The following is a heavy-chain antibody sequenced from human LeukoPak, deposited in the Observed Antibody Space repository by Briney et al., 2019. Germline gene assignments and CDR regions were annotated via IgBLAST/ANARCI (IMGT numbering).Heavy chain of an antibody. CDR1: GGSFSGYY. CDR3: AAIRDGY. CDR2: INHSGST. D-gene: IGHD2-2*01. J-gene: IGHJ4*02. Sequence: SETLSLTCAVYGGSFSGYYWSWIRQPPGKGPEWIGEINHSGSTNYNPSLKSRVTISVDTSKNQFSLKLSSVTAADTAVYYCAAIRDGYWGQGTLVTVSS. V-gene: IGHV4-34*01.